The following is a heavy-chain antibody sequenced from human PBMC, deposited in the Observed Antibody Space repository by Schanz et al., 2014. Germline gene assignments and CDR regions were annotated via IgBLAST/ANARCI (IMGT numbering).Heavy chain of an antibody. CDR1: GYTFTSYD. D-gene: IGHD3-9*01. Sequence: VQLVESGGGLVQPGASVKVSCKASGYTFTSYDINWVRQPPGQGPEWMGWISAFDDKTDYAQNFQGRLIMTTDTSTTTVYMELRGLRSDDTAVYYCARETTIITGGAFDVWGQGTMVTVSS. CDR2: ISAFDDKT. CDR3: ARETTIITGGAFDV. V-gene: IGHV1-18*01. J-gene: IGHJ3*01.